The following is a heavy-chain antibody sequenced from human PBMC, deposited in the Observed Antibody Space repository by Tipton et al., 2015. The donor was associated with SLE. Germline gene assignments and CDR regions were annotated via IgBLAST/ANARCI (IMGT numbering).Heavy chain of an antibody. D-gene: IGHD3-16*01. CDR1: GGSISSSSYY. CDR2: IYYSGST. J-gene: IGHJ4*02. CDR3: ARAPVSYYFDY. Sequence: LRLSCTVSGGSISSSSYYWVWIRQPPGKGLEWIGSIYYSGSTFYSPSLESRLTISVDTSKNQFFLKLSSVTAADTAVYYCARAPVSYYFDYWGQGTLVTVSS. V-gene: IGHV4-39*01.